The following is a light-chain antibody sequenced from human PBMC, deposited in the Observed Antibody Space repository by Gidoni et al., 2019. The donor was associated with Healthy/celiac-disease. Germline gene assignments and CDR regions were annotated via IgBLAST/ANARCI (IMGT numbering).Light chain of an antibody. J-gene: IGKJ4*01. V-gene: IGKV1-27*01. Sequence: IHMTHSPSSLSASVGDRVTITCRASQDIRNYLAWYQQKPGKAPTLLIYAASTLQSGVPSRCRGRGSVTDFTLTISSLQPEDVATYYCQKYNGAPLTFGGGTKVEIK. CDR3: QKYNGAPLT. CDR1: QDIRNY. CDR2: AAS.